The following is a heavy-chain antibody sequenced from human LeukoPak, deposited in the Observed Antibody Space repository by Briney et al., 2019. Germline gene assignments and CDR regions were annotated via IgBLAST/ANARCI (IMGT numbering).Heavy chain of an antibody. CDR1: GFTVSNNY. D-gene: IGHD3-10*01. Sequence: PGGSLRLSCAASGFTVSNNYMSWVRQAPGKGLEWVSVIYSGGSTYYADSVKGRFTISRDNSKNTLYLQMNRLRAEDTAVYYCARVITMVRGVIILAYYFDYWGQGTLVTVSS. CDR3: ARVITMVRGVIILAYYFDY. V-gene: IGHV3-66*01. J-gene: IGHJ4*02. CDR2: IYSGGST.